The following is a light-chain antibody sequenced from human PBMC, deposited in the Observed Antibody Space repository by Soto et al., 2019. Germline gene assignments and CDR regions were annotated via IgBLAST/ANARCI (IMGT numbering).Light chain of an antibody. Sequence: QSVLTQPRSVSGSPGQSVTISCTGTSSPVGGYHYVSWYQQFPGKAPKLMIYAVSQRPSGVPDRFSGSESGNTASLTISGLQAGDEADYYCCSYAGRYTYVFGSGTKVTVL. V-gene: IGLV2-11*01. J-gene: IGLJ1*01. CDR1: SSPVGGYHY. CDR3: CSYAGRYTYV. CDR2: AVS.